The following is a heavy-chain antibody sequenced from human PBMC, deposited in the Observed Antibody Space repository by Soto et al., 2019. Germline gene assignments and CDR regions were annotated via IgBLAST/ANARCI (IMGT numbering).Heavy chain of an antibody. Sequence: PSETLSLTCSVSGGSVSNKTYYWSWIRQPPGKRLEWIGYVYHSASTNYSPSLKSRVTILLDTSKNQFSLKLNSVTAADTAVYYCARHLSSSNGMDVWGQGTTVTVSS. CDR3: ARHLSSSNGMDV. CDR1: GGSVSNKTYY. J-gene: IGHJ6*02. D-gene: IGHD2-2*01. CDR2: VYHSAST. V-gene: IGHV4-61*01.